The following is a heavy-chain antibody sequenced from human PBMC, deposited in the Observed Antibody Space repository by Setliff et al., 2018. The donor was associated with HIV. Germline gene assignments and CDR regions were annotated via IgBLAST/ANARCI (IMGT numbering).Heavy chain of an antibody. CDR2: ISTHNDDT. J-gene: IGHJ5*02. CDR1: GYTFTTYA. CDR3: ARAKTSSYADPWFDP. D-gene: IGHD3-16*01. Sequence: ASVKVSCKASGYTFTTYAISWVRQAPGQGLEWMGWISTHNDDTDYAQKFRGRVTMTRDTSTSTVYMELRSLRSDDTAVYYCARAKTSSYADPWFDPWGQGTQVTVSS. V-gene: IGHV1-18*01.